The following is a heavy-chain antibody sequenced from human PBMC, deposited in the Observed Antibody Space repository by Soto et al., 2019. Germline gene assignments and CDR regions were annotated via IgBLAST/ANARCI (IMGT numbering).Heavy chain of an antibody. CDR2: ICSDGTT. CDR1: GFSVSTNY. D-gene: IGHD3-16*01. V-gene: IGHV3-53*02. CDR3: ARGHYVDSGY. J-gene: IGHJ4*02. Sequence: EVQLVETGGGLIQPGGSLRLSCVASGFSVSTNYMSWVRQAPGKGLEWVSVICSDGTTHYADSVKGRFTISRDNSQNTLFLQMNNLRDEDTAVYYFARGHYVDSGYWGQGALVTVSS.